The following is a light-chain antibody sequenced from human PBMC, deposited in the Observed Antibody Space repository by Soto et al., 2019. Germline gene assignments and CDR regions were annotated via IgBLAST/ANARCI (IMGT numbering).Light chain of an antibody. CDR1: QSISSSY. CDR3: HQYGDSPFT. Sequence: IVLTQSPGTLSLSPGERATLSCRASQSISSSYLAWYQQKPGEAPRLLIYGASSRAAGIPDRFSGTEFRTDFTLTISRLEPEDFAVYYCHQYGDSPFTFGQGNKLEIK. CDR2: GAS. J-gene: IGKJ2*01. V-gene: IGKV3-20*01.